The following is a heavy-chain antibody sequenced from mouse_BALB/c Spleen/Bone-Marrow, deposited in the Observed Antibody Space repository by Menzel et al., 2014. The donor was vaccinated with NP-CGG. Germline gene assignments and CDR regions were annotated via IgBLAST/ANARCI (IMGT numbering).Heavy chain of an antibody. CDR2: IDPANGNT. V-gene: IGHV14-3*02. D-gene: IGHD1-1*01. Sequence: EVKLQESGAELVKPGASVKLSCTASGFNIKDTYMHWVKQRPEQGLEWIGRIDPANGNTKYDPKFQGKATITADTSSNTAYLQLSSLTSEDTAVDYCASYYYGRAWFAYWGQGTLVTVSA. CDR1: GFNIKDTY. J-gene: IGHJ3*01. CDR3: ASYYYGRAWFAY.